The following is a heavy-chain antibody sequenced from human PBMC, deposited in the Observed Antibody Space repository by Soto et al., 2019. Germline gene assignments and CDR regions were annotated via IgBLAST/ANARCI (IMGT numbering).Heavy chain of an antibody. CDR1: GFKFSNYA. V-gene: IGHV3-23*01. CDR2: ISATGGGT. D-gene: IGHD3-16*01. CDR3: AKDRRAGGNSAFYFDF. J-gene: IGHJ4*02. Sequence: PGGSLRLSCAASGFKFSNYAMSWVRQSPGKGLEWVSLISATGGGTYFADSVKGRFTISRDNSHNTLYLQVHSLTAEDTAVYYCAKDRRAGGNSAFYFDFWGRGAQVTSPQ.